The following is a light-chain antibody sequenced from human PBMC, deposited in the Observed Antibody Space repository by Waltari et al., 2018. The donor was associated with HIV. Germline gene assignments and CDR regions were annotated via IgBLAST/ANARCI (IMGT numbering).Light chain of an antibody. CDR1: HSDFAFDNF. Sequence: SDLTQPASVSGVLGQSITISCTGAHSDFAFDNFLSWFQHHPVKPPKLLLYEVYIRASGILGRFSGSKSGNTASLTISGLQIDDEAVYYCASYTADDTLLFGGGTTVTVL. CDR3: ASYTADDTLL. V-gene: IGLV2-14*01. CDR2: EVY. J-gene: IGLJ2*01.